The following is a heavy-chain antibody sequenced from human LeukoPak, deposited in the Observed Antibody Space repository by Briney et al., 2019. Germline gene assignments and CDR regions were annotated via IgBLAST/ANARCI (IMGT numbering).Heavy chain of an antibody. J-gene: IGHJ4*02. CDR3: ARGRGSSGYYYVKETPALYY. CDR1: GGSFSGYY. Sequence: TSETLSLTCAVYGGSFSGYYWSWIRQPPGKGLEWIGEINHSGSTNYNPSLKIRVTISVDTSKNQFSLKLSSVTAADTAVYYCARGRGSSGYYYVKETPALYYWGQGTLVTVSS. CDR2: INHSGST. D-gene: IGHD3-22*01. V-gene: IGHV4-34*01.